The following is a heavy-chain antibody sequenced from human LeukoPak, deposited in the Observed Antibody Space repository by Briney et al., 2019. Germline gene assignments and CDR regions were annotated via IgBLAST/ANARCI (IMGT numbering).Heavy chain of an antibody. V-gene: IGHV3-7*03. J-gene: IGHJ3*01. CDR2: INRDGSKN. CDR3: ARDSSPYCGDDCYFDAFDL. CDR1: EFTFGSYW. D-gene: IGHD2-21*02. Sequence: GGSLTLSCAASEFTFGSYWMTWVRQPPGKGLEWVANINRDGSKNHFLDSVKGRFIISRDNAKNFLYLQMNSLRAEDTAVYFCARDSSPYCGDDCYFDAFDLWGQGTMVTVSS.